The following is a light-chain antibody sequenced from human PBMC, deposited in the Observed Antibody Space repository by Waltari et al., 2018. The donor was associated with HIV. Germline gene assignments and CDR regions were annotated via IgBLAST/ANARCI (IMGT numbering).Light chain of an antibody. CDR1: QSIGSW. CDR3: QQYDTSSPT. J-gene: IGKJ1*01. V-gene: IGKV1-5*03. CDR2: KAS. Sequence: DIQMTQFPSSLSASTGDRVTITCRASQSIGSWLAWYQQKPGKAPKLLIYKASDLESGVPSRFSGRGSGTEFTLPISSLQPDDSATYYCQQYDTSSPTFGQGTKVEVK.